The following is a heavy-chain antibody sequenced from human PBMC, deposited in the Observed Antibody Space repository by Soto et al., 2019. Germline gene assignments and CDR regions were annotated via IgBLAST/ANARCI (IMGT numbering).Heavy chain of an antibody. V-gene: IGHV1-18*01. CDR3: AREDRDRETGLVPAAIDGMDV. CDR1: GYTFTTYG. J-gene: IGHJ6*04. D-gene: IGHD2-2*01. CDR2: ISAYNGNT. Sequence: GASVKVSCKASGYTFTTYGISWVRQAPGQGLEWMGWISAYNGNTNYAQKLQGRVTMTTETSTSTAYMELRSLRSDDTAVYYCAREDRDRETGLVPAAIDGMDVWGKGTTVTVSS.